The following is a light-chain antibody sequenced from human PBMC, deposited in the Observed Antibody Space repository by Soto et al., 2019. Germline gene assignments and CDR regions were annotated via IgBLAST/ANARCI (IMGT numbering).Light chain of an antibody. CDR1: SSDIGAYNY. J-gene: IGLJ1*01. V-gene: IGLV2-14*01. CDR2: EVT. Sequence: QSVLTQPASVSGSPGQSITISCTGCSSDIGAYNYVSWFQQHPGKAPKLMIYEVTNRPSGVSNRFSGSKSGSTASLTISGLQAEDEADYYCSSYTSSNTLVFGTGTKLTVL. CDR3: SSYTSSNTLV.